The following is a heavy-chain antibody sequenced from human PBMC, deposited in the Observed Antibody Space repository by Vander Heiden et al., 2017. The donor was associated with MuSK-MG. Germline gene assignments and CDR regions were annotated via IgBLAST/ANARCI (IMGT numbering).Heavy chain of an antibody. Sequence: EVQLVESGGGLVQPGGSLRLSCVVSGFTFSTYWISWVRLAPGKGLEWVANIKQDGSEEYYVDSVKGRFSISRDNAKNSQYLQMNSLRAEDTAVYYCARGPYYYGSGSYLGLYYFDYWGQGTLVTVSS. CDR3: ARGPYYYGSGSYLGLYYFDY. CDR2: IKQDGSEE. V-gene: IGHV3-7*03. J-gene: IGHJ4*02. D-gene: IGHD3-10*01. CDR1: GFTFSTYW.